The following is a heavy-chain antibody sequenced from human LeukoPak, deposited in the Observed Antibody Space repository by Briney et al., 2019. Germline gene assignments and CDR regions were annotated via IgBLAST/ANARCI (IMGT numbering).Heavy chain of an antibody. D-gene: IGHD6-13*01. CDR2: ISSSGNYR. CDR1: GFSFSTYT. Sequence: PGGSLRLSCAASGFSFSTYTMIWFRQAPGKALEWVSSISSSGNYRDFADSVKGRFTISRDNAQKSLYLQMNSLRAEDTAVYYCTGQYIRGMADYWGQATVVIVSP. V-gene: IGHV3-21*01. J-gene: IGHJ4*02. CDR3: TGQYIRGMADY.